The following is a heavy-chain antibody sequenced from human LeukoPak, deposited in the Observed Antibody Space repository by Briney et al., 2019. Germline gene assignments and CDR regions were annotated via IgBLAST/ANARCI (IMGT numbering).Heavy chain of an antibody. J-gene: IGHJ4*02. CDR2: IISRGSTI. D-gene: IGHD3-22*01. CDR3: ARVRSYDSSVYHFDY. Sequence: GGSLRLSCAASVFTFSSYEMNWARQAPRKGREWVSYIISRGSTIYYADSVEGRFTISGENAKHSVYLQMNSLSAADTAAYYCARVRSYDSSVYHFDYWGQATLVTLSS. CDR1: VFTFSSYE. V-gene: IGHV3-48*03.